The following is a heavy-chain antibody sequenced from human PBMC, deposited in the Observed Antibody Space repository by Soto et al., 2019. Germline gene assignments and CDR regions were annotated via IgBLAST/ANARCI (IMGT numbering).Heavy chain of an antibody. J-gene: IGHJ5*02. Sequence: SWVRQSPGKGLEWIGEINQSGSTNYNPSLKSRVTMSVDTSKNQFSLKLNSVTAADTAIYYCAVGINWFDPWGQGTLVTVSS. V-gene: IGHV4-34*01. CDR2: INQSGST. CDR3: AVGINWFDP.